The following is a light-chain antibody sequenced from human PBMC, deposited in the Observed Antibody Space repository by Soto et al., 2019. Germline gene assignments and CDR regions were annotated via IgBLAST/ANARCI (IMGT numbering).Light chain of an antibody. CDR1: QSISSY. CDR3: QQSDSTPWT. J-gene: IGKJ1*01. Sequence: DIQMTQSPSSLSASVGDRVTITCRASQSISSYLNWYQQKPGKVPNLLIYAASSLQSGVPSRFSGSGSGTVFTLTITRLQPEDFATYYCQQSDSTPWTCGQGTKVEI. CDR2: AAS. V-gene: IGKV1-39*01.